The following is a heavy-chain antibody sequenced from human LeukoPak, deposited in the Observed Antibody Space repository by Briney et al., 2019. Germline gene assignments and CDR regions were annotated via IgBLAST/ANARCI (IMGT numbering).Heavy chain of an antibody. D-gene: IGHD3-22*01. CDR3: GRTGGDSSGYYPDY. Sequence: GASVKVSCKACGGTFSSYAISWVRQAPGQGLEWMGGIIPIFGTANYEQKFQGRVTITTDESTSTAYMELSSLRSEDTAVYYCGRTGGDSSGYYPDYWGQGTLVTVSS. J-gene: IGHJ4*02. CDR1: GGTFSSYA. CDR2: IIPIFGTA. V-gene: IGHV1-69*05.